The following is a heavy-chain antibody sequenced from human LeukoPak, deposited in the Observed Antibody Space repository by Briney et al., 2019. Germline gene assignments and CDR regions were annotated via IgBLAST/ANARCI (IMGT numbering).Heavy chain of an antibody. Sequence: QSSETLSLTCTVSAGSISSGSYYWSWIRQPAGKGLERIARIYTSGSTNYNPSLKSRVTISVDTSKNQFSLKLSSVTAADTAVYYCARYSGSSYGPLFDYWGQGTLVTVSS. D-gene: IGHD5-18*01. CDR1: AGSISSGSYY. J-gene: IGHJ4*02. V-gene: IGHV4-61*02. CDR3: ARYSGSSYGPLFDY. CDR2: IYTSGST.